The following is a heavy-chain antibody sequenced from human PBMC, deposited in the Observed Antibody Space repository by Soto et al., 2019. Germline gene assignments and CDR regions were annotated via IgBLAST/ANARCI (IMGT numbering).Heavy chain of an antibody. V-gene: IGHV3-66*01. CDR1: GFTGRSNS. CDR3: AGIRPPLY. Sequence: EVQLVESGGGLVQPGGSLRLSCAVSGFTGRSNSMSWVIQAPGKGLEWVSIIYSGGSTYYADSVKGRFTISRDNSKNTLYLQINSLRAEDTAVYYCAGIRPPLYWGQGTMVTVSS. D-gene: IGHD5-18*01. CDR2: IYSGGST. J-gene: IGHJ4*02.